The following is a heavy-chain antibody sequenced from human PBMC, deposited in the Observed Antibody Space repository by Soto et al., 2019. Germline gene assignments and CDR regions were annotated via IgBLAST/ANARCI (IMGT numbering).Heavy chain of an antibody. CDR1: EFTFSNYW. CDR3: ASVAF. D-gene: IGHD5-12*01. V-gene: IGHV3-7*01. Sequence: EVQLVESGGGLVQPGGSLRLSCAASEFTFSNYWMSWVRQAPGKGLEWVANIKQDGTEKNYVDSVRGRFTISRDNAKNSLDLQMNSLTAEDTAVYYCASVAFWGQGTLVTVSS. CDR2: IKQDGTEK. J-gene: IGHJ4*02.